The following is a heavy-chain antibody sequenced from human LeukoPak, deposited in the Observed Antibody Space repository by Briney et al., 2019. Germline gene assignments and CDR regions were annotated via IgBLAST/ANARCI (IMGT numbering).Heavy chain of an antibody. Sequence: ASVKVSCKASGYTFTSYAMNWVRQAPGQGLEWMGWINTNTGNPTYAQGFTGRFVFSLDTSVSTAYLQISSLKAEDTAVYYCARVSWFGESYWGFDYWGQGTLVTASS. CDR1: GYTFTSYA. V-gene: IGHV7-4-1*02. CDR2: INTNTGNP. D-gene: IGHD3-10*01. J-gene: IGHJ4*02. CDR3: ARVSWFGESYWGFDY.